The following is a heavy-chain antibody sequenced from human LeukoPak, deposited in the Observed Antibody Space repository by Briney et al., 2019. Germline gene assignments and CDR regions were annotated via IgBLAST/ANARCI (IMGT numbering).Heavy chain of an antibody. J-gene: IGHJ4*02. Sequence: SQTLSLTCTVSGGSISSYYWSWIRQPPGKGLEWIGYIYYSGSTNYNPSLKSRVTISVDTSKNQFSLKLNSVTAADTAVYYCARVSGYDWESFYDYWGQGTLVTVSS. CDR3: ARVSGYDWESFYDY. D-gene: IGHD5-12*01. V-gene: IGHV4-59*01. CDR1: GGSISSYY. CDR2: IYYSGST.